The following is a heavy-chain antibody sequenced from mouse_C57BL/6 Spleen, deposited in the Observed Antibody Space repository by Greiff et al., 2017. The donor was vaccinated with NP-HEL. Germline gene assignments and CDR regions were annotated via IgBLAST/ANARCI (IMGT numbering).Heavy chain of an antibody. V-gene: IGHV1-82*01. Sequence: VQRVESGPELVKPGASVKISCKASGYAFSSSWMNWVKQRPGKGLEWIGRIYPGDGDTNYNGKFKGKATLTADKSSSTAYMQLSSLTSEDSAVYFCARWRGNYAMDYWGQGTSVTVSS. J-gene: IGHJ4*01. CDR3: ARWRGNYAMDY. CDR2: IYPGDGDT. CDR1: GYAFSSSW.